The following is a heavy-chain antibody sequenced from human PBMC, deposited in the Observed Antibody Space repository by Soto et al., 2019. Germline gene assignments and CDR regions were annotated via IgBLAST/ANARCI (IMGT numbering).Heavy chain of an antibody. V-gene: IGHV1-69*02. Sequence: QVQLVQSGPEVKKPGSSVKVSCTASGGTLTSYTINWVRQAPGQGLEWMGRIIPLVEMANYAQKFQGRITITATTSTSAPYMELSSLRSEATAVYYCARGDTSFDIWGRGTLITVSS. CDR1: GGTLTSYT. CDR3: ARGDTSFDI. J-gene: IGHJ2*01. CDR2: IIPLVEMA. D-gene: IGHD3-10*01.